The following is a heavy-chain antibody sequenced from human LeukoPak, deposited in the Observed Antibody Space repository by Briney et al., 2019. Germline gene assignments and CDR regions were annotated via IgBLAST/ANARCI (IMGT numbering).Heavy chain of an antibody. Sequence: SETLSLTCAVYGGSFSGYYWSWIRQPPGKGLEWIGEINHSGSTNYNPSLKSRVTISVDTSKNQFSLKLSSVTAEDTAVYYCARVSPNRFLDYWGQGTLVTVSS. D-gene: IGHD1-14*01. CDR3: ARVSPNRFLDY. CDR2: INHSGST. V-gene: IGHV4-34*01. J-gene: IGHJ4*02. CDR1: GGSFSGYY.